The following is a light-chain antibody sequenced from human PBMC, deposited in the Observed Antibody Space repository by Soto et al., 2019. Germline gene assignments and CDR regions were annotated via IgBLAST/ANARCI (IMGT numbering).Light chain of an antibody. Sequence: QSVLTQPPSVSGAPGQRVTISCIGSSSNIGARYAVQWYQQLPGTAPKLLIYGNNNRPSGVPDRFSGSKSGTSASLAITGLQAEDEADYYCQSYDTSLRRYVFGAGPKVT. V-gene: IGLV1-40*01. CDR2: GNN. CDR3: QSYDTSLRRYV. J-gene: IGLJ1*01. CDR1: SSNIGARYA.